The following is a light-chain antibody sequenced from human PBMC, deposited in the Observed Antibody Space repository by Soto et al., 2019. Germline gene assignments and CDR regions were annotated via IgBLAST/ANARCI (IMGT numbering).Light chain of an antibody. CDR1: NIGTKN. J-gene: IGLJ2*01. CDR3: QVWESSSDHVV. Sequence: SYELTQPPSVSVAPGQTARITCGGNNIGTKNVHWYQQKPGQAPVLVVYDDRDRPSPIRERFSGFSSGNTATLTISRVEAGDEADYYCQVWESSSDHVVFGGGTKLTVL. V-gene: IGLV3-21*02. CDR2: DDR.